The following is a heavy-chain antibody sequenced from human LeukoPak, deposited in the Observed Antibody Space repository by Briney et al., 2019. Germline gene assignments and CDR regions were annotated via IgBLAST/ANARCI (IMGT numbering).Heavy chain of an antibody. V-gene: IGHV3-30*18. Sequence: GGSLRLSCAASGSTFSSYGMHWVRQAPGKGLEWVAVISYDGSNKYYADSVKGRFTISRDNSKNTLYLQMNSLRAEDTAVYYCAKDLSVWGSYRSPFDYWGQGTLVTVSS. CDR1: GSTFSSYG. CDR2: ISYDGSNK. CDR3: AKDLSVWGSYRSPFDY. J-gene: IGHJ4*02. D-gene: IGHD3-16*02.